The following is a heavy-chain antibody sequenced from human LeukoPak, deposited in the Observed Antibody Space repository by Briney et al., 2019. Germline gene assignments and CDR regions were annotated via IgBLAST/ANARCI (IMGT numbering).Heavy chain of an antibody. J-gene: IGHJ4*02. CDR3: AYRTGFDY. CDR1: GFTFSRYD. V-gene: IGHV3-23*01. D-gene: IGHD1-1*01. CDR2: IGPSGGGT. Sequence: GGSLRLSCAASGFTFSRYDMSWVRQAPGKGLEWVSTIGPSGGGTDYADSAKGRFTISRDNSKNTLYLQMISLRAEDTALYYCAYRTGFDYWGQGTLVTVSS.